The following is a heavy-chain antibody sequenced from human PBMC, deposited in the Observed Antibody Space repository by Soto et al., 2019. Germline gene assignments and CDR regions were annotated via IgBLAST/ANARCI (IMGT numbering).Heavy chain of an antibody. Sequence: GGSLRLSCAASGFIFSENWMSWVRQAPGRGLERVANIKQDGSERRYADSVEGRFSISRDNAKNSLYLQMNSLVVEDTATYYCAKDRGSGWYRSYAFDIWGQGTMVTVSS. V-gene: IGHV3-7*05. D-gene: IGHD6-19*01. CDR1: GFIFSENW. CDR3: AKDRGSGWYRSYAFDI. CDR2: IKQDGSER. J-gene: IGHJ3*02.